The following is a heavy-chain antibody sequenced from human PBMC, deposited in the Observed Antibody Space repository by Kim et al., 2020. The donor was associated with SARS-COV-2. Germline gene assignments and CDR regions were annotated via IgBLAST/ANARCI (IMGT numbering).Heavy chain of an antibody. CDR1: GYTFTSYG. Sequence: ASVKVSCKASGYTFTSYGISWVRQAPGQGLEWMGWISAYNGNTNYAQKLQGRVTMTTDTSTSTAYMELRSLRSDDTAVYYCARDQGVVVAATPDGSWFDPWGQGTLVTVSS. J-gene: IGHJ5*02. CDR3: ARDQGVVVAATPDGSWFDP. D-gene: IGHD2-15*01. CDR2: ISAYNGNT. V-gene: IGHV1-18*01.